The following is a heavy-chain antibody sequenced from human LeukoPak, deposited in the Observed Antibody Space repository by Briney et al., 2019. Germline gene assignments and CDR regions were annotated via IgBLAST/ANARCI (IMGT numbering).Heavy chain of an antibody. CDR3: ARSYCSGVTCYGAPAGY. V-gene: IGHV2-5*08. CDR1: GGSISSYYW. J-gene: IGHJ4*02. D-gene: IGHD2-15*01. Sequence: PSETLSLTCTVSGGSISSYYWSWIRQPPGKALEWLALIYWDDDKRYSPSLKSRLTITKDTSKNQVVLTMSNMDPVDTATYYCARSYCSGVTCYGAPAGYWGQGTLVTVSS. CDR2: IYWDDDK.